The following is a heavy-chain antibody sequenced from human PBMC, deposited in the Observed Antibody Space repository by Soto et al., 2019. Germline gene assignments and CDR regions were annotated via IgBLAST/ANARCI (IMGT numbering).Heavy chain of an antibody. CDR2: IYYSGST. CDR1: GGSISSSSYY. D-gene: IGHD6-19*01. CDR3: ATSLAVAGSWFDP. J-gene: IGHJ5*02. Sequence: SETLSLTCTVSGGSISSSSYYWGWIRQPPGKGLEWIGSIYYSGSTYYNPSLKSRVTISVDTSKNQFSLKLSSVTAADTAVYYCATSLAVAGSWFDPWGQGTLVTVSS. V-gene: IGHV4-39*01.